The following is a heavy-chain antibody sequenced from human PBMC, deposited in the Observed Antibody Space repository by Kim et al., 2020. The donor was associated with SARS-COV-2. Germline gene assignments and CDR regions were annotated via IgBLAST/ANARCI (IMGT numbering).Heavy chain of an antibody. CDR2: MNPNSGNT. CDR3: ARAAGDYAPDDY. CDR1: GYTFTSYD. D-gene: IGHD4-17*01. V-gene: IGHV1-8*02. Sequence: ASVKVSCKASGYTFTSYDINWVRQATGQGLEWMGWMNPNSGNTGYAQKFQGRVTMTRNTSISTAYMELSSLRSEDTAVYYCARAAGDYAPDDYWGQGTLVTVSS. J-gene: IGHJ4*02.